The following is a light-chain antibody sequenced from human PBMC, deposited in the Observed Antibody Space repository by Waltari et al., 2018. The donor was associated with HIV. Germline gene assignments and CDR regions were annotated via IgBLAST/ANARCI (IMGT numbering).Light chain of an antibody. Sequence: QSVLTQPPSLSGAPGQRVTISCTGSSSNIGANFDVHWYQVLPGTAPHLLIFGNSNRPSGVPDRFSGSKSGTSASLAITGLQPEDEAEYFCQSFDNSLNGYVFGTGTTVIVL. J-gene: IGLJ1*01. CDR2: GNS. CDR3: QSFDNSLNGYV. V-gene: IGLV1-40*01. CDR1: SSNIGANFD.